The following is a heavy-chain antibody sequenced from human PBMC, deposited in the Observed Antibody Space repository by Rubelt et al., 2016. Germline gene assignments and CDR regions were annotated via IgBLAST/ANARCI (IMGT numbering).Heavy chain of an antibody. D-gene: IGHD6-19*01. CDR3: ARGRVSSGWYRDY. CDR1: GGSFSGYY. CDR2: INHGGST. V-gene: IGHV4-34*01. Sequence: QVQLQQWGAGLLKPSETLSLTCAVYGGSFSGYYWSWIRQPPGKGLEWIGEINHGGSTTYNPSLKSRVTISVDTSKTQFSLKVRSVTVADTAVYYCARGRVSSGWYRDYWGQGTLVIVSS. J-gene: IGHJ4*02.